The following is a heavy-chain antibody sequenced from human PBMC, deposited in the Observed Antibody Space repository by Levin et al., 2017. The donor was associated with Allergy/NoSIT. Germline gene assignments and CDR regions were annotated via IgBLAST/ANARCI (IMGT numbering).Heavy chain of an antibody. CDR3: SRRAWVYYGRRGYPLFDP. J-gene: IGHJ5*02. CDR2: IYWDDAK. Sequence: SGPTLVKPTQTLTLTCTFSGFSLTTSGVGVGWFRQPPGKALEWLALIYWDDAKRYSPSLTSRLTITKDTSKNQVVLTMTNMDPVDTATYYCSRRAWVYYGRRGYPLFDPWGQGTLVTVSS. D-gene: IGHD3-22*01. CDR1: GFSLTTSGVG. V-gene: IGHV2-5*02.